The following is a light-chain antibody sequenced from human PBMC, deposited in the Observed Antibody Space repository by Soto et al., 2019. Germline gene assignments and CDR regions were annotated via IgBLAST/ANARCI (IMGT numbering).Light chain of an antibody. Sequence: ETVMTQSPATLSVSPGEIATLSFRASQSVNSNLAWYQQKLGQAPRVLIYGASTRATGIPDRFSGSGPGTEFILTISSLQSEDFAVYYCQEYNTWPWTFGQGTKVDIK. CDR1: QSVNSN. J-gene: IGKJ1*01. CDR3: QEYNTWPWT. V-gene: IGKV3-15*01. CDR2: GAS.